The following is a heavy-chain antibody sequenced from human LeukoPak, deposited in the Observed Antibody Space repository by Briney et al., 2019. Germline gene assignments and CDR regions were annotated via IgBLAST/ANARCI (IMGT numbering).Heavy chain of an antibody. Sequence: ASVKVSCKASGGTFSSYAISWVRQAPGQGLEWMGGIIPIFGTANYAQKFQGRVTITADESTSTAYMELSSLRSEDTAVYYCASQVGNIRYFDPLDYWGQGTLVTVSS. CDR2: IIPIFGTA. J-gene: IGHJ4*02. V-gene: IGHV1-69*13. D-gene: IGHD3-9*01. CDR1: GGTFSSYA. CDR3: ASQVGNIRYFDPLDY.